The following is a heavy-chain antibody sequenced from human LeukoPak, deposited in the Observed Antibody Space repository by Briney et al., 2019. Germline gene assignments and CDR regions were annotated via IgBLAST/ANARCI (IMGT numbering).Heavy chain of an antibody. Sequence: GRSLRLSCAVSGLTFSTYAMHWVRQAPGKGLEYVLAISNNGGSIYYANSVKGRFTCSRDNSKNTLYLQMGSLRAEDMAVYYCASARWSEPYYFDYWGQGTLVTVSS. CDR1: GLTFSTYA. V-gene: IGHV3-64*01. CDR2: ISNNGGSI. J-gene: IGHJ4*02. CDR3: ASARWSEPYYFDY. D-gene: IGHD6-6*01.